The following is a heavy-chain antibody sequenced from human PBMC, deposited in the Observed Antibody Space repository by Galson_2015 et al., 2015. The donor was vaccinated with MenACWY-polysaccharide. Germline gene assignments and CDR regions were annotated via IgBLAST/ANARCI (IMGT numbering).Heavy chain of an antibody. CDR1: GGSISSGGYY. D-gene: IGHD1-26*01. CDR3: ARVGGRYSFDY. CDR2: IYYSGST. Sequence: TLSLTCTVSGGSISSGGYYWRWIRQHPGKGLEWIGYIYYSGSTYYNPSLKSRVTISVDTSKNQFSLKLSSVTAADTAVYYCARVGGRYSFDYWGQGTLVTVSS. J-gene: IGHJ4*02. V-gene: IGHV4-31*03.